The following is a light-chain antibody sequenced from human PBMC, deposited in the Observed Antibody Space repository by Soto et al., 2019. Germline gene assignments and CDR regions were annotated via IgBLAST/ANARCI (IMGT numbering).Light chain of an antibody. Sequence: QSALTQPASVSRSPRQSITISCTGTSSDVGGYNYVSWYQQHPGKAPKLMIYDVSNRPSGVSNRFSGSKSGNTASLTISGLQAEDEADYYCSSYTSSSTYVFGTGTKVTVL. CDR2: DVS. CDR1: SSDVGGYNY. CDR3: SSYTSSSTYV. V-gene: IGLV2-14*01. J-gene: IGLJ1*01.